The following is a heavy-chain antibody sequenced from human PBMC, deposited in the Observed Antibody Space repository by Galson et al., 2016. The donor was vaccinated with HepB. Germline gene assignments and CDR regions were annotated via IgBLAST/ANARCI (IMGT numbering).Heavy chain of an antibody. J-gene: IGHJ2*01. Sequence: SVKVSCKASGGSFTSYAISWVRQAPGQGLEWMGGLLSILGTTNYAQKFQGRVTITADESTSTAYMELSSLRSEDTAVYYCARGVVAAIAEGYLDLWGRGTLVTVSS. V-gene: IGHV1-69*13. D-gene: IGHD2-15*01. CDR2: LLSILGTT. CDR1: GGSFTSYA. CDR3: ARGVVAAIAEGYLDL.